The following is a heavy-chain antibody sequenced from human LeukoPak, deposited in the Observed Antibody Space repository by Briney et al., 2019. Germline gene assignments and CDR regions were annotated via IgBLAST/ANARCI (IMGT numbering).Heavy chain of an antibody. J-gene: IGHJ2*01. V-gene: IGHV6-1*01. CDR3: ARTTGYFDL. Sequence: SQTLSLTFAISGDSVSSNSAAWNWIRQSPSRGLEWLGSTYYRSKWYSEYAVSVKSRITINPYKSRNQFSLQLKSVTPEDTAIYYCARTTGYFDLWGRGTLVTVSS. CDR2: TYYRSKWYS. CDR1: GDSVSSNSAA. D-gene: IGHD1-1*01.